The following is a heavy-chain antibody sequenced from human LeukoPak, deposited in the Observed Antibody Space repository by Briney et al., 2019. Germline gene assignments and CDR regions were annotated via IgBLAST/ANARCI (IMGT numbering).Heavy chain of an antibody. CDR1: GYSFTSYW. CDR2: IYPGDFDT. D-gene: IGHD2-2*02. J-gene: IGHJ5*02. CDR3: AAKVVPAAIGGENWFDP. Sequence: GESLKISCKGSGYSFTSYWIGWVRQMPGKGLEWMGIIYPGDFDTRYSPSFQGQVTISADKSISTAYLQWSSLKASDTAMYYCAAKVVPAAIGGENWFDPWGQGTLVTVSS. V-gene: IGHV5-51*01.